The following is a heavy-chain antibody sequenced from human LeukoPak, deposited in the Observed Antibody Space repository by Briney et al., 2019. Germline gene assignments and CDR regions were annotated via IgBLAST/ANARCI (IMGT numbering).Heavy chain of an antibody. CDR1: GGSISSYY. J-gene: IGHJ4*02. V-gene: IGHV4-59*01. D-gene: IGHD6-13*01. Sequence: SETLSLTCTVSGGSISSYYWSWIRQPPGKGLEWIGYIYYSGTTNYNPSLKSRVTISVDTSKNRFSLKLSSVTAADTAVYYCARGVYIAAAQYGYWGQGTLVSVSS. CDR3: ARGVYIAAAQYGY. CDR2: IYYSGTT.